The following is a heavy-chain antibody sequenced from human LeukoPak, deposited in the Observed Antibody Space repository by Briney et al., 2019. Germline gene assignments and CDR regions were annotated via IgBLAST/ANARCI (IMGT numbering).Heavy chain of an antibody. CDR3: ASDSSIVLMVYAPLDY. CDR2: IIPIFGTA. D-gene: IGHD2-8*01. J-gene: IGHJ4*02. Sequence: SEKVSCKASAGTFSSYAISWVRQAPGQGLRWMGRIIPIFGTANYAQKFQGRVTITTDESTSTAYMELSSMRSEDTAVYYCASDSSIVLMVYAPLDYWGQGTLVTVSS. V-gene: IGHV1-69*05. CDR1: AGTFSSYA.